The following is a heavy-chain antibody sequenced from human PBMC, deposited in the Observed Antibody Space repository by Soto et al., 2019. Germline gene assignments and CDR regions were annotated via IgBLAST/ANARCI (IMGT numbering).Heavy chain of an antibody. CDR3: ARDTSTGGYYDILTGYSVGLGY. D-gene: IGHD3-9*01. CDR2: ISYDGSNK. CDR1: GFTFSSYA. J-gene: IGHJ4*02. V-gene: IGHV3-30-3*01. Sequence: GGSLRLSCAASGFTFSSYAMHWVRQAPGKGLEWVAVISYDGSNKYYADSVKGRFTISRDNSKNTLYLQMNSLRAEDTAVYYCARDTSTGGYYDILTGYSVGLGYWGQGTLVTVSS.